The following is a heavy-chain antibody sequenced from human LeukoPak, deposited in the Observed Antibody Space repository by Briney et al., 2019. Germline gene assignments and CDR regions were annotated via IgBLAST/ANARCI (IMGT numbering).Heavy chain of an antibody. V-gene: IGHV5-51*01. J-gene: IGHJ4*02. D-gene: IGHD1-26*01. CDR2: IYPGDSDT. CDR1: GSRFTTYW. CDR3: ARQYGTYWDY. Sequence: GASLKISCKGAGSRFTTYWIGWVRPMPGKGLERMGIIYPGDSDTRYSPSFQGQVTISADKSISTAYMQWSSLKASDTAMYYCARQYGTYWDYWGQGTLVTVSS.